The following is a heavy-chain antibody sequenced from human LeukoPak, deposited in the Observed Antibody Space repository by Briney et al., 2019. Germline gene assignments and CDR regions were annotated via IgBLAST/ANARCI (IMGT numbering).Heavy chain of an antibody. Sequence: SETLSLTCTVSGGSISSYYWSWIRQPAGKGLEWIGWSYHRGSTSYNPSLKSRVAISVDTSKDQFSLKLTSVTAADTAVYYCTRDRELGYWGQGTPVIVPS. CDR1: GGSISSYY. CDR3: TRDRELGY. CDR2: SYHRGST. J-gene: IGHJ4*02. D-gene: IGHD1-1*01. V-gene: IGHV4-59*01.